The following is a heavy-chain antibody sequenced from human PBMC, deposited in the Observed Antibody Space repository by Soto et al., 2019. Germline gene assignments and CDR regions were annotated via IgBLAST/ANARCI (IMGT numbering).Heavy chain of an antibody. CDR2: ISGSGGST. J-gene: IGHJ3*02. D-gene: IGHD5-18*01. V-gene: IGHV3-23*01. Sequence: EVQLLESGGGLVQPGGSLRLSCAASGFTFSSYAMSWVRQAPGKGLEWVSAISGSGGSTYYADSVKGRFTISRDNSKNTLYLQMNSLRAEDTAVYYCAKSPRPGYSYGYGSAFDIWGQGTMVTVSS. CDR3: AKSPRPGYSYGYGSAFDI. CDR1: GFTFSSYA.